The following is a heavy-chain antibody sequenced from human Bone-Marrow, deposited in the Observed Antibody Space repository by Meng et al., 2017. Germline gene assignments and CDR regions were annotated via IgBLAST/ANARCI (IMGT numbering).Heavy chain of an antibody. CDR3: ARVQGIAAAGQYYFDY. CDR2: IIPIFGTA. Sequence: SVKVSCKASGGTFSSYAISWVRQAPGQGLEWMGGIIPIFGTANYAQKFQGRVTITTDESTSTAYMELSRLRSEDTAVYYCARVQGIAAAGQYYFDYWGQGTLVTVSS. V-gene: IGHV1-69*05. CDR1: GGTFSSYA. D-gene: IGHD6-13*01. J-gene: IGHJ4*02.